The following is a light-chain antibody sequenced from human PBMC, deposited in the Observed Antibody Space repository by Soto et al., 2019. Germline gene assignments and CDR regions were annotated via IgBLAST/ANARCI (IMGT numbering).Light chain of an antibody. J-gene: IGKJ1*01. CDR3: QQYSVYWT. CDR2: DAS. CDR1: QSVSTR. V-gene: IGKV1-5*02. Sequence: DIEVTQSTSSLSASVGDRVTIICRASQSVSTRLAWYQQKPGKAPKVLIYDASSWAGGVPSRFTGSGSGTEFTLTINSLQPDDFATYYCQQYSVYWTFGQGTKVDI.